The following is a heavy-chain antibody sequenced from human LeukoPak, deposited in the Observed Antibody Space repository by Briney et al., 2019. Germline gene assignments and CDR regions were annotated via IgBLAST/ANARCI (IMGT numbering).Heavy chain of an antibody. J-gene: IGHJ6*02. CDR3: ASRAPYSSSAYGMDV. CDR2: ISAYNGNT. V-gene: IGHV1-18*01. Sequence: GASVKVSCKASGYTFTSYGISWVRQAPGQGLEWVGWISAYNGNTNYAQKLQGRVTMTTDTSTSTAYMELRSLRSDDTAVYYCASRAPYSSSAYGMDVWGQGTTVTVSS. D-gene: IGHD6-13*01. CDR1: GYTFTSYG.